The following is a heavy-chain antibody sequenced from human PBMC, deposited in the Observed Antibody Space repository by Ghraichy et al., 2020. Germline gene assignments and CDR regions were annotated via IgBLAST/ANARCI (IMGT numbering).Heavy chain of an antibody. Sequence: GGSLRLSCAASGFAVSSYYMSWVRQAPGKGLEWVSVIYNDGNTYYADSVKGRFTISRDNSKNTLYLQMNSLRAEDTAVYYCATAPYEACSGSNCYTVGFDDWGQGTLVTVSS. CDR2: IYNDGNT. J-gene: IGHJ5*02. CDR1: GFAVSSYY. V-gene: IGHV3-53*01. CDR3: ATAPYEACSGSNCYTVGFDD. D-gene: IGHD2-15*01.